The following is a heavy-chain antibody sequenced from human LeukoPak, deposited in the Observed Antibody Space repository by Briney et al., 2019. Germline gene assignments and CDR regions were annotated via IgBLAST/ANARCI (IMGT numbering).Heavy chain of an antibody. J-gene: IGHJ6*02. D-gene: IGHD2-15*01. Sequence: SETLSLTCAVYGGCFSGYYLRWIRQPPGKGLEWIGESNHSGSTNYNPSLKSRVTITVDTSKNQFSLKLSSVTAADTAVYYCASQAYCSGGSFSSDRNPYYYGMDVWGQGTTVTVSS. V-gene: IGHV4-34*01. CDR3: ASQAYCSGGSFSSDRNPYYYGMDV. CDR1: GGCFSGYY. CDR2: SNHSGST.